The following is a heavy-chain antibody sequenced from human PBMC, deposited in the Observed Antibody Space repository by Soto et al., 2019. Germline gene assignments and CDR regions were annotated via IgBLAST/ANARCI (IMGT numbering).Heavy chain of an antibody. CDR3: ARAGTLDYYDSSGYPAEYFQH. J-gene: IGHJ1*01. D-gene: IGHD3-22*01. CDR2: IIPIFGTA. Sequence: SVKVSCKASGGTFSSYAISWVRQAPGQGLEWMGGIIPIFGTANYAQKFQGRVTITADESTSTAYMELSSLRSEDTAVYYCARAGTLDYYDSSGYPAEYFQHWGQGTLVTVSS. CDR1: GGTFSSYA. V-gene: IGHV1-69*13.